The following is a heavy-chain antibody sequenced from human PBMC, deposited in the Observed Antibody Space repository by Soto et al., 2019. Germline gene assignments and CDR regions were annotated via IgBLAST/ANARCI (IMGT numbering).Heavy chain of an antibody. Sequence: HPGGSLRLSCAASGFTFSSYGMHWVRQAPGKGLEWVAVISYDGSNKYYADSVKGRFTISRDNSKNTLYLQMNSLRAEDTAVYYCAKVRWLRLNYYYGMDVWGQGTTVTVSS. D-gene: IGHD5-12*01. CDR3: AKVRWLRLNYYYGMDV. V-gene: IGHV3-30*18. J-gene: IGHJ6*02. CDR2: ISYDGSNK. CDR1: GFTFSSYG.